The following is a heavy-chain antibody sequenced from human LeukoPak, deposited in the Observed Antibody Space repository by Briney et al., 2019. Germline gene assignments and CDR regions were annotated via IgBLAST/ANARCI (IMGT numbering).Heavy chain of an antibody. CDR2: IYYSGST. Sequence: LETLSLTCTVSGGSISSYYWSWIRQPPGKGLEWIGYIYYSGSTNYNPSLKSRVTISVDTSKNQFSLKLSSVTAADTAVYYCARDLPSFGMDVWGQGTTVTVSS. V-gene: IGHV4-59*01. CDR3: ARDLPSFGMDV. CDR1: GGSISSYY. J-gene: IGHJ6*02.